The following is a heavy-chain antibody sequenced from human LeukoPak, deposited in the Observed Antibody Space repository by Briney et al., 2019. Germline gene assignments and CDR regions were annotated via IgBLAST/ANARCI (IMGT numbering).Heavy chain of an antibody. Sequence: ASVKVSCKASGYTFTSYAMHWVRQAPGQRLEWMGWINAGNGNTKYSQKFQGRVTITRDTSASTAYMELSSLRSEDTAVYYCARMVRGGGYYFDYWGQGTLVTVSS. V-gene: IGHV1-3*01. J-gene: IGHJ4*02. CDR1: GYTFTSYA. CDR2: INAGNGNT. D-gene: IGHD3-10*01. CDR3: ARMVRGGGYYFDY.